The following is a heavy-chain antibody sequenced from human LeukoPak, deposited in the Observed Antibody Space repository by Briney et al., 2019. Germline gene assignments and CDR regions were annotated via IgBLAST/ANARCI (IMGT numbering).Heavy chain of an antibody. CDR3: VRQATPHGHFDY. D-gene: IGHD2-15*01. V-gene: IGHV3-13*01. Sequence: GGSLRLSCAASGFTFRSYDMHWVRHATGKGLEWVSAIGIGGDTYYPGSVKGRFTISRENAKNSLYLQMNSPRAGDTAVYYCVRQATPHGHFDYWGQGILVTVSS. J-gene: IGHJ4*02. CDR1: GFTFRSYD. CDR2: IGIGGDT.